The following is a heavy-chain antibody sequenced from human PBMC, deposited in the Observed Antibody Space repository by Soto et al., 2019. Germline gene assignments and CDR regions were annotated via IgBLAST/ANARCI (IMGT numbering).Heavy chain of an antibody. V-gene: IGHV3-11*01. CDR2: ISSSGSTI. D-gene: IGHD3-3*01. CDR3: ALVGSLEWSNWFDP. J-gene: IGHJ5*02. Sequence: SGGSLRLSCAASGFTFSDYYMSWIRQAPGKGLEWVSYISSSGSTIYYADSVKGRFTISRDNAKNSLYLQMNSLRAEDTAVYYCALVGSLEWSNWFDPWGQGTLVTVSS. CDR1: GFTFSDYY.